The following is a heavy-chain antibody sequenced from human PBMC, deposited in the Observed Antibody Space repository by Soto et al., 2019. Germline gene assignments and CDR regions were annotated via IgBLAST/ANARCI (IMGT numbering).Heavy chain of an antibody. J-gene: IGHJ4*02. CDR1: GGSISSGGYY. D-gene: IGHD4-17*01. CDR3: AREWDGEYSPLFDY. Sequence: SETLSLTCTVSGGSISSGGYYWSWIRQHPGKGLEWIGYIYYSGSTYYNPSLKSRVTISVDTSKNQFSLKLSSVTAADTAVYYCAREWDGEYSPLFDYWGQGTLVTVSS. V-gene: IGHV4-31*03. CDR2: IYYSGST.